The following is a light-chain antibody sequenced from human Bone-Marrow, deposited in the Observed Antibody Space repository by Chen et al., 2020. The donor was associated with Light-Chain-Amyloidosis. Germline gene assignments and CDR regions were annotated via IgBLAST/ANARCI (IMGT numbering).Light chain of an antibody. CDR2: RVT. J-gene: IGLJ2*01. CDR1: NIGSKG. Sequence: SYELSQPVSVSVALGQTARITCEGNNIGSKGVQWYQQKPGQAPVLVIYRVTNRPSGIPERVVVTNSGNTATLTIHRPQDGDEADYYCQVWDSRLVFGGGTKVTVL. V-gene: IGLV3-9*01. CDR3: QVWDSRLV.